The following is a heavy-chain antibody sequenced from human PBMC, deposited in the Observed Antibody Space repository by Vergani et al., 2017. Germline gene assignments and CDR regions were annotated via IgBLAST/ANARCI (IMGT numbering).Heavy chain of an antibody. Sequence: QVQLVESGGGVVQPGRSLRLSCAASGFTFSSYAMHWVRQAPGKGLEWVAVMSFDGRTKYHADSVKGRFTISRDNSKNTLYLQMNSLRAEDTAVYYCTRDHPFRVLEYTHGYWGQGTLVTVSS. CDR2: MSFDGRTK. CDR3: TRDHPFRVLEYTHGY. V-gene: IGHV3-30*04. J-gene: IGHJ4*02. CDR1: GFTFSSYA. D-gene: IGHD3-3*01.